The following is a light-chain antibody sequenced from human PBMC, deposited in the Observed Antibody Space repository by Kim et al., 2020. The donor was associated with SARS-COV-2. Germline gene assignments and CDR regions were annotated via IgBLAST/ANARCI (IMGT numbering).Light chain of an antibody. CDR3: QQFDSYPLT. V-gene: IGKV1-9*01. CDR1: QGISSY. J-gene: IGKJ5*01. CDR2: DTS. Sequence: VGNGVTVNCRASQGISSYLAWYQQKSGKAPMLLIYDTSILQSGVPSRFSGGGSGTEFTLTISSLQPEDFATYYCQQFDSYPLTFGQGTRLEIK.